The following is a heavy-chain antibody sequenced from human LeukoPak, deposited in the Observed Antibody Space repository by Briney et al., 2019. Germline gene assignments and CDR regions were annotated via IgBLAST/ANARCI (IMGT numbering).Heavy chain of an antibody. CDR2: IHHSGTT. CDR1: GGSLSGTDYY. D-gene: IGHD5-12*01. V-gene: IGHV4-30-4*01. J-gene: IGHJ4*02. Sequence: SQTLSLTCSVSGGSLSGTDYYWSWIRQPPAKGLEWIGYIHHSGTTSYNPSLKSRITISVDPSMNQFSLKLTSMTAADTAVYYCAGRGYAMAYWGQGTLVTVSS. CDR3: AGRGYAMAY.